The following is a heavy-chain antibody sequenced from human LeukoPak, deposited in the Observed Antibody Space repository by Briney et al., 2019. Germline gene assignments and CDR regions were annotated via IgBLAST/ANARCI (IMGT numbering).Heavy chain of an antibody. V-gene: IGHV1-46*01. CDR2: INPSGGST. CDR1: GYTFTSYY. J-gene: IGHJ2*01. CDR3: ARSGSYGDYDWYFDL. D-gene: IGHD4-17*01. Sequence: EASVKVSCTASGYTFTSYYTHWVRQAPGQGLEWMGIINPSGGSTSYAQKFQGRVTMTRDTSTSTVYMELSSLRSEDTAVYYCARSGSYGDYDWYFDLWGRGTLVTVSS.